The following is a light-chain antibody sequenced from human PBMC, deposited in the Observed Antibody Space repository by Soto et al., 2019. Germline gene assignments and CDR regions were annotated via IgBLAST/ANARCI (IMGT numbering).Light chain of an antibody. CDR1: QDIAGF. Sequence: IQLTQSPSSLSASAGDRVTITCRASQDIAGFLAWFQQKPGKAPKLLIYAASTLQGGVPSRFSGSASGTDFTLTISSLRPEDFATYYCHQLSSYPRTFGQGTKLEIK. V-gene: IGKV1-9*01. CDR3: HQLSSYPRT. J-gene: IGKJ2*01. CDR2: AAS.